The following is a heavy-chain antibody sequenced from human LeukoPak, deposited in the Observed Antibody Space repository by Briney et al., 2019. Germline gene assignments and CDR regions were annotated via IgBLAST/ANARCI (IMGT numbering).Heavy chain of an antibody. CDR1: GFTFSSYA. CDR2: ISGSGGST. V-gene: IGHV3-23*01. D-gene: IGHD5-24*01. CDR3: AKDSVREAYFDY. J-gene: IGHJ4*01. Sequence: GGSLRLSCAASGFTFSSYAMSCVRQAKGKGLEWVSAISGSGGSTYYADSVKGRLTISRDNSKNSLYLQMNSLRPQATAVYYCAKDSVREAYFDYWGHGALFTVSS.